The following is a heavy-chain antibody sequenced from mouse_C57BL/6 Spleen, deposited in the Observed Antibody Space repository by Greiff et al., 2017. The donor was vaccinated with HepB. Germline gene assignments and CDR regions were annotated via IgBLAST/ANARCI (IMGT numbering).Heavy chain of an antibody. J-gene: IGHJ1*03. D-gene: IGHD1-1*01. Sequence: QVQLKQPGAELVKPGASVKLSCKASGYTFTSYWMHWVKQRPGRGLEWIGRIDPNSGGTKYNEKFKSKATLTVDKPSSTAYMQLSSLTSEDSAVYYCARRYYGSYWYFDVWGTGTTVTVSS. CDR3: ARRYYGSYWYFDV. V-gene: IGHV1-72*01. CDR1: GYTFTSYW. CDR2: IDPNSGGT.